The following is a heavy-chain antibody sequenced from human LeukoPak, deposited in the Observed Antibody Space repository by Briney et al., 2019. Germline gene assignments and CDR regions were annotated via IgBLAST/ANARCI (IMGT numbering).Heavy chain of an antibody. V-gene: IGHV3-7*03. Sequence: GGSLRLSCAASGFTFDNYWMSWVRQAPGKGLEWVANIKQDGSGLYYVESVKGRFTISRDNAKNSLYLRMTSLRAEDTAVYYCARDPGRTGFDYWGQGTLVTVSS. J-gene: IGHJ4*02. D-gene: IGHD1/OR15-1a*01. CDR2: IKQDGSGL. CDR1: GFTFDNYW. CDR3: ARDPGRTGFDY.